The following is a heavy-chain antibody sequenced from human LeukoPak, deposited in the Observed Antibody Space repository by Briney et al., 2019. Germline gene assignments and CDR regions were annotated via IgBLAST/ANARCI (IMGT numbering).Heavy chain of an antibody. Sequence: PGGSLRLSCAASGFTVSSNYMSWVRQAPGKGLEWVSAISGSGGSTYYADSVKGRFTISRDNSKNTLYLQMNSLRAEDTAVYYCAKDHASMVRGVIMSLWDYWGQGTLVTVSS. D-gene: IGHD3-10*01. J-gene: IGHJ4*02. CDR2: ISGSGGST. CDR3: AKDHASMVRGVIMSLWDY. CDR1: GFTVSSNY. V-gene: IGHV3-23*01.